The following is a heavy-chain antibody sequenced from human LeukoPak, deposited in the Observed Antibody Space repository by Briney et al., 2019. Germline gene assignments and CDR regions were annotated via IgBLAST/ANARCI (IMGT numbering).Heavy chain of an antibody. J-gene: IGHJ4*02. D-gene: IGHD6-25*01. Sequence: PSGTLSLTCIVSGGSISSNTYYWGWIRQPPGKGLEWIGSIYYSGSTYYNPSLKSRVTISVDTSKNQFSLRLSSVTAADTALYYCAQLDTIGWYLDYWGQGTLVTVSS. V-gene: IGHV4-39*01. CDR3: AQLDTIGWYLDY. CDR1: GGSISSNTYY. CDR2: IYYSGST.